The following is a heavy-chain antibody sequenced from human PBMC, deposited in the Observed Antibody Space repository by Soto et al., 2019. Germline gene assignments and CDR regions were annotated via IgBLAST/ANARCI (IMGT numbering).Heavy chain of an antibody. J-gene: IGHJ6*02. D-gene: IGHD2-21*02. CDR2: IIPIFATT. CDR3: ARGHHGGNSWAGAYSYHGMEV. CDR1: GGTFSSYA. Sequence: QVQLVQSGAEVKKPGSSVKVSCKASGGTFSSYAISWVRQAPGQGLEWMGVIIPIFATTNYAQKFQARVASAADESTSTAYMELSSLRSEDTAVYYCARGHHGGNSWAGAYSYHGMEVWGQGTTVTVSS. V-gene: IGHV1-69*12.